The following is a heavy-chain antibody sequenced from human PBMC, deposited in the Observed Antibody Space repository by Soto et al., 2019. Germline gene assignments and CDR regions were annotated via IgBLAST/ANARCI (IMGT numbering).Heavy chain of an antibody. J-gene: IGHJ4*02. V-gene: IGHV4-30-2*01. CDR2: ILHTGGT. Sequence: SETLSLTCAVSGGSISGGGFSRSWIRQPPGKGLEWIGYILHTGGTQYNPSLKSRVSMSVDKSKNQFSLHLTSVTAADTAVYYCARLQFGEGFDYWGQGALVTVSS. CDR1: GGSISGGGFS. CDR3: ARLQFGEGFDY. D-gene: IGHD3-10*01.